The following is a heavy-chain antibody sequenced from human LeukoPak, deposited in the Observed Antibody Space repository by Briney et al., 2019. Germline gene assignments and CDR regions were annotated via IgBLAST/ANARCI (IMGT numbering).Heavy chain of an antibody. V-gene: IGHV1-69*01. CDR3: AITMIVVVITTPDAFDI. D-gene: IGHD3-22*01. J-gene: IGHJ3*02. CDR2: IIPIFGTA. Sequence: SVKVSCKASGGTFSSYAISWVRQAPGQGLEWMGGIIPIFGTANYAQKFQGRATITADESTSTAYMELSSLRSEDTAVYYCAITMIVVVITTPDAFDIWGQGTMVTVSS. CDR1: GGTFSSYA.